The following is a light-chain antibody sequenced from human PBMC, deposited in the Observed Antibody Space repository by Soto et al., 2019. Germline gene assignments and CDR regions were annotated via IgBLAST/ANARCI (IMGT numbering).Light chain of an antibody. Sequence: DIQMTQSPSSVSASVGGRVTITCRASQGIGSWLAWYQQKPGKAPNLLIYGASRLQSGVPSRFSGSGSGTDFTLTISSLQPEDFATYFCQQANSFPPWTFGQGTKVEIK. CDR1: QGIGSW. CDR3: QQANSFPPWT. J-gene: IGKJ1*01. CDR2: GAS. V-gene: IGKV1-12*01.